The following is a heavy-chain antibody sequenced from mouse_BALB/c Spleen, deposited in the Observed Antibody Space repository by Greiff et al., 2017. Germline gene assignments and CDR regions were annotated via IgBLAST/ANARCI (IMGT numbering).Heavy chain of an antibody. V-gene: IGHV14-4*02. J-gene: IGHJ2*01. CDR2: IDPENGDT. CDR3: NAGLRLKWKNYFDY. D-gene: IGHD2-4*01. Sequence: VQLQQSGAELVRSGASVKLSCTASGFNIKDYYMHWVKQRPEQGLEWIGWIDPENGDTEYAPKFQGKATMTADTSSNTAYLQLSSLTSEDTAVYYCNAGLRLKWKNYFDYWGQGTTLTVSS. CDR1: GFNIKDYY.